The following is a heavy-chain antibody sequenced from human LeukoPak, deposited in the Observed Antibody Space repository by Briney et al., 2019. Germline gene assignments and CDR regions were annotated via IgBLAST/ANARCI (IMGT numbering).Heavy chain of an antibody. CDR1: GXSISSVNYF. J-gene: IGHJ4*02. V-gene: IGHV4-31*11. Sequence: SETLSLTCAVSGXSISSVNYFWSWIRQHPGKGLEWIGYISYRGSTYYNPSLRSRVSISLDTSKNQLSLRLSSVTAADTAVYYCATRFPDFGDYVPYFDYWGQGTLVTVSS. CDR3: ATRFPDFGDYVPYFDY. CDR2: ISYRGST. D-gene: IGHD4-17*01.